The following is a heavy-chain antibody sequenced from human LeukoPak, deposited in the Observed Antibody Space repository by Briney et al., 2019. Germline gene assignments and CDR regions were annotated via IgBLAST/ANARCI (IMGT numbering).Heavy chain of an antibody. CDR3: ARLLTAWFDP. J-gene: IGHJ5*02. V-gene: IGHV4-39*01. Sequence: PSETLSLTCTVPGGSISSSSYYWGWIRQPPGKGLEWIGSIYYSGSTYYNPSLKSRVTISVDTSKNQFSLKLSSVTAADTAVYYCARLLTAWFDPWGQGTLVTVSS. CDR2: IYYSGST. CDR1: GGSISSSSYY.